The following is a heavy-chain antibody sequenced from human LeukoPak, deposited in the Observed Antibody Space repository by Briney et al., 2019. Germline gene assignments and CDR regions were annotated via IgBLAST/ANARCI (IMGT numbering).Heavy chain of an antibody. J-gene: IGHJ5*02. CDR1: GGSISGYF. CDR3: ARAPSGCGGTCPSNH. D-gene: IGHD2-15*01. V-gene: IGHV4-4*07. CDR2: IHANGDS. Sequence: SETLSLICTVPGGSISGYFWSWIRQPAGKGLHCIGRIHANGDSNHNPSLKSPVTMALHTSGNQVSMKLTSVTAADTAVYYCARAPSGCGGTCPSNHWGPGTLVTVSS.